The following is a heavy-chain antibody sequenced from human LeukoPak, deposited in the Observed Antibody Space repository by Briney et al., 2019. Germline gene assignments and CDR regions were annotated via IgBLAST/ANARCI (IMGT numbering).Heavy chain of an antibody. CDR1: GDSLSSSRSY. D-gene: IGHD3-16*01. Sequence: SETLSLTCTVSGDSLSSSRSYWAWLRQSPGKGLEWIASIYYSGSTYYHPSLESRITISIDPSKNQFSLKVSSVTAADTALYYCARPHRNTWHRGSYFDYWGQGTLVTVSS. V-gene: IGHV4-39*01. J-gene: IGHJ4*02. CDR3: ARPHRNTWHRGSYFDY. CDR2: IYYSGST.